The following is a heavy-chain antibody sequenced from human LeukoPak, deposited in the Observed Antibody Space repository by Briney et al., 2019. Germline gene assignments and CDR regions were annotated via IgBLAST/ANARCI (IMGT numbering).Heavy chain of an antibody. D-gene: IGHD5-12*01. Sequence: GGSLRLSCAASGFTFSSYSMNWVRQAPGKGLEWVSYISSSSSTIYYADSVKGRFTISRDNSKNTLYLQMNSLRAEDTAVYYCAKDQTSGYDYAFDIWGQGTMVTVSS. V-gene: IGHV3-48*01. CDR2: ISSSSSTI. CDR3: AKDQTSGYDYAFDI. J-gene: IGHJ3*02. CDR1: GFTFSSYS.